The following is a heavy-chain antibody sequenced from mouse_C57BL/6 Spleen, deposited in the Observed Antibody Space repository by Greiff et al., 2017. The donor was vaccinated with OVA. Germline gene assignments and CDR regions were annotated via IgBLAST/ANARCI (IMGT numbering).Heavy chain of an antibody. CDR3: ARRDGSPLDY. CDR2: INPNNGGT. CDR1: GYTFTDYY. J-gene: IGHJ2*01. Sequence: VQLQQSGPELVKPGASVKISCKASGYTFTDYYMNWVKQSHGKSLEWIGDINPNNGGTSYNQKFKGKATLTVDKSSSTAYMELRSLTSEDSAVYYCARRDGSPLDYWGQGTTLTVSS. V-gene: IGHV1-26*01. D-gene: IGHD1-1*01.